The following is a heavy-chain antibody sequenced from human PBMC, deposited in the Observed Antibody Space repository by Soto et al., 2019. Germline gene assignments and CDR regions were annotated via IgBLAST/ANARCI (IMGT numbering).Heavy chain of an antibody. CDR2: IWYDGSNK. Sequence: QVQLVESGGGVVQPGRSLRLSCAASGFTFSSYGMHWVRQAPGKGLEWVAVIWYDGSNKYYADSVKGRFTISRDNSKNTLYLQMNSLRAEDTAVYYCARDRLLGLHDAFDIWGQGTMVTVSS. V-gene: IGHV3-33*01. CDR3: ARDRLLGLHDAFDI. D-gene: IGHD1-26*01. CDR1: GFTFSSYG. J-gene: IGHJ3*02.